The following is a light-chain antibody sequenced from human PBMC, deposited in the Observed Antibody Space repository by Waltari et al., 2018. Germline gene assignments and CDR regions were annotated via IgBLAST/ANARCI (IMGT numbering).Light chain of an antibody. V-gene: IGKV3-20*01. CDR2: GAS. J-gene: IGKJ4*01. CDR1: QSVSSSY. Sequence: EIVLTQSPGTLSLSPGERATLSCRASQSVSSSYLAWYQQKPGHAPRLLIYGASSRATGIPDRFSGSGSGTDFTLTISRLEPEDFAVYYCQQFRDTFGGGTKVEIK. CDR3: QQFRDT.